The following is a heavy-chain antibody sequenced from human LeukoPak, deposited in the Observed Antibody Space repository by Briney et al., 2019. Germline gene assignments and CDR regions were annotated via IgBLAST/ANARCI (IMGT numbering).Heavy chain of an antibody. CDR1: GGSISSGGYS. CDR2: INHSGST. J-gene: IGHJ4*02. V-gene: IGHV4-30-2*01. D-gene: IGHD3-22*01. Sequence: SQTLSLTCAVSGGSISSGGYSWSWIRQPPGKGLEWIGEINHSGSTNYNPSLKSRVTISVDTSKNQFSLKLSSVTAADTAVYYCARGRGSGYLFDYWGQGTLVTVSS. CDR3: ARGRGSGYLFDY.